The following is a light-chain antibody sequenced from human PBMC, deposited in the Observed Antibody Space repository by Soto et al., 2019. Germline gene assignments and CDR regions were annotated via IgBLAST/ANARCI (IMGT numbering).Light chain of an antibody. CDR1: QSVSSN. Sequence: EILMTQSPATRSVSRGGRSTLXXRASQSVSSNLAWYQQKPGQAPRXVIYGASNRATGIPARFSGSGSGTEFTLTISSLQSEDFAVYYCQQYNNWPRTFGQGTKVDI. J-gene: IGKJ1*01. CDR3: QQYNNWPRT. V-gene: IGKV3-15*01. CDR2: GAS.